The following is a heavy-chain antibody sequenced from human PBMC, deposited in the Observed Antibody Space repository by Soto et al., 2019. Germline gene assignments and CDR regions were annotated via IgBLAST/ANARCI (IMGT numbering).Heavy chain of an antibody. D-gene: IGHD2-15*01. CDR1: GFTFTSSA. J-gene: IGHJ3*02. CDR3: AAPKDGYCSGGSCYSAFDI. Sequence: SVKVSCKASGFTFTSSAMQWVRQAHGQRLEWIGWIVVGSGNTNYAQKFQERVTITRDMSTSTAYMELSSLRSEDTAVYYCAAPKDGYCSGGSCYSAFDIWGQGTMVTVS. V-gene: IGHV1-58*02. CDR2: IVVGSGNT.